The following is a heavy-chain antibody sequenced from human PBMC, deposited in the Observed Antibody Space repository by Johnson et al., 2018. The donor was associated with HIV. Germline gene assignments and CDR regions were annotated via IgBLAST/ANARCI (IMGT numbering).Heavy chain of an antibody. CDR3: AKDINAGGSRGNAAFDI. Sequence: QVQLVESGGGVVQPGRSLRLSCAASGFTFSSYAIHWVRQAPGKGLEWVAVISYDGSNKYYTDSVKGRFTISRDNSKNTLYLQMNSLRAEDTVGYYCAKDINAGGSRGNAAFDIWGQGTMVTVSS. J-gene: IGHJ3*02. CDR1: GFTFSSYA. V-gene: IGHV3-30-3*02. D-gene: IGHD6-13*01. CDR2: ISYDGSNK.